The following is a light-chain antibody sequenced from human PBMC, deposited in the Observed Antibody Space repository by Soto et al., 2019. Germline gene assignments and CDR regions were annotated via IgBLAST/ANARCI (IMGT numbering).Light chain of an antibody. V-gene: IGKV1-5*03. J-gene: IGKJ1*01. Sequence: DIQMTQSPSTLSASVGDRVTITCRASQSVSDWLAWYQQKPGKAPKLLIYKASSLESGVPSRFSGSGSGTDFTLTISSLQPDDFATYYCQHYYSYSGTFGQGTKVEIK. CDR3: QHYYSYSGT. CDR2: KAS. CDR1: QSVSDW.